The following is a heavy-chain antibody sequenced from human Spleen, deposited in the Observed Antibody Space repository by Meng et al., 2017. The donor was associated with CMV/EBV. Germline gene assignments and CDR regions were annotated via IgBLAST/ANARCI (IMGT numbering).Heavy chain of an antibody. CDR1: GFTFSGSA. V-gene: IGHV3-73*01. D-gene: IGHD3-22*01. CDR3: TSRTYYYVSYASYHWFDP. Sequence: GGSLRLSCAASGFTFSGSAMNWVRQASGKGLEWVGHIRTKVNNYATAYAASVKGRFTISRDDSKNTAYLQMNSLKTEDTAVYYCTSRTYYYVSYASYHWFDPWGQGTLVTVSS. CDR2: IRTKVNNYAT. J-gene: IGHJ5*02.